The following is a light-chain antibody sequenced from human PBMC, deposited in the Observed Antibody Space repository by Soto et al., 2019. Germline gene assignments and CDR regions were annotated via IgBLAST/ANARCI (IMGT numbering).Light chain of an antibody. Sequence: DIQMTQSPSSLSASVGDRVTITCRASQAIGNDLGWYQQKPGKAPKRLIYAASSLQSGVPSRFSGNGSGTEFTLTISSLQPEDFATYYCLQHNTYPRTFGQGTKVEIK. CDR1: QAIGND. J-gene: IGKJ1*01. V-gene: IGKV1-17*01. CDR3: LQHNTYPRT. CDR2: AAS.